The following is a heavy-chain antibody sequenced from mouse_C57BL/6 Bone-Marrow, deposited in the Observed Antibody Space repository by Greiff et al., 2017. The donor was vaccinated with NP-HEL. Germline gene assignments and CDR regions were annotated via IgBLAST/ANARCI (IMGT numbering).Heavy chain of an antibody. V-gene: IGHV5-2*03. Sequence: EVKVEESGGGLVQPGESLKLSCESNEYEFPSHDMSWVRKTPEKRLELVAAINSDGGSTYYPDTMERRFIISRDNTKKTLYLQMSSLRSEDTALYYCARLGADPYYAMDYWGQGTSVTVSS. CDR1: EYEFPSHD. J-gene: IGHJ4*01. D-gene: IGHD3-3*01. CDR2: INSDGGST. CDR3: ARLGADPYYAMDY.